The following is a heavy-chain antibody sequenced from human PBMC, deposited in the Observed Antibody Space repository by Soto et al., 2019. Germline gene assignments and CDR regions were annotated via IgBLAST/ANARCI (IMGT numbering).Heavy chain of an antibody. Sequence: PSETLSLTCAVYGGSFSGYYWSWIRQPPGKGLEWIGEINHSGSTNYNPSLKSRVTISVDTSKNQFSLKLSSVTAVDTAVYYCARAPLRYFDWLPGWYFDYWGQETLVTVSS. J-gene: IGHJ4*02. CDR1: GGSFSGYY. V-gene: IGHV4-34*01. D-gene: IGHD3-9*01. CDR2: INHSGST. CDR3: ARAPLRYFDWLPGWYFDY.